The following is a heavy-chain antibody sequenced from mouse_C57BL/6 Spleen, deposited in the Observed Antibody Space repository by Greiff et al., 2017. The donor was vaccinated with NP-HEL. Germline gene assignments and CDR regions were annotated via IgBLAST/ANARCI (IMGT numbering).Heavy chain of an antibody. V-gene: IGHV3-1*01. CDR3: ARRTGTYWYFDV. D-gene: IGHD4-1*01. CDR1: GYSITSGYD. Sequence: VQLKESGPGMVKPSQSLSLTCTVTGYSITSGYDWHWIRHFPGNKLEWMGYISYSGSTNYNPSLKRRISITHDTSKNHFFLKLNSVTTEDTATYYCARRTGTYWYFDVWGTGTTVTVSS. CDR2: ISYSGST. J-gene: IGHJ1*03.